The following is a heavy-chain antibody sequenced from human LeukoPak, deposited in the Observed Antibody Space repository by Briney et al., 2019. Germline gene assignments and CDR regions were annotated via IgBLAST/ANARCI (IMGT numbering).Heavy chain of an antibody. CDR3: ARVRSDIDY. J-gene: IGHJ4*02. Sequence: PSETLSLTCTVSGGPISSSSYYWGWIRQPPGKGLEWIGSIYYSGSTYYNPSLKSRVTISVDTSKNQFSLKLSSVTAADTAVYYCARVRSDIDYWGKGTLVTVSS. CDR1: GGPISSSSYY. CDR2: IYYSGST. V-gene: IGHV4-39*01.